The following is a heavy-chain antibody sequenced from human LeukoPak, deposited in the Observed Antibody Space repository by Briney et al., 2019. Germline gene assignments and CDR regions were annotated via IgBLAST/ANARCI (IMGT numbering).Heavy chain of an antibody. J-gene: IGHJ4*02. V-gene: IGHV1-18*01. Sequence: ASVKVSCKASGDTFTSYGFTWVRQAPGQGLEWMGWISAYNGNTNYAQKLQGRTTMTTDTSTTTVYMELRSLRSDDTAMYYCARGGASGPQGFDYWGQGTLVIVSS. CDR2: ISAYNGNT. CDR1: GDTFTSYG. D-gene: IGHD1-26*01. CDR3: ARGGASGPQGFDY.